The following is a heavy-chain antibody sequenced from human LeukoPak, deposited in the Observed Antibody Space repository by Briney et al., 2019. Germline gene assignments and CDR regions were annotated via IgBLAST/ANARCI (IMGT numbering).Heavy chain of an antibody. CDR2: IYYSGST. CDR1: GGSISSSSYY. D-gene: IGHD6-19*01. CDR3: ATGYSSGWPFSSWFDP. Sequence: SETLSLTCTVSGGSISSSSYYWGWIRQPTGKGLEWIVSIYYSGSTYYNPSLKSRVTISVDTSKNQFSLKLSSVTAADTAVYYCATGYSSGWPFSSWFDPWGQGTLVTVSS. J-gene: IGHJ5*02. V-gene: IGHV4-39*01.